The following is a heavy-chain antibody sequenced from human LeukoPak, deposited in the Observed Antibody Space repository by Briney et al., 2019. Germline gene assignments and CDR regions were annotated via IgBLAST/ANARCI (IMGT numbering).Heavy chain of an antibody. Sequence: PGGSLRLSCAASGFTFSSYAMSWVRQAPGKGLEWVSGISGSGGSTYYADSVKGRFTISRDNSKNTLYLQMNSLRAEDTAVYYCAKDTSKDFVLRFLEWSIYGMDVWGQGTTVTVSS. J-gene: IGHJ6*02. CDR1: GFTFSSYA. CDR3: AKDTSKDFVLRFLEWSIYGMDV. V-gene: IGHV3-23*01. D-gene: IGHD3-3*01. CDR2: ISGSGGST.